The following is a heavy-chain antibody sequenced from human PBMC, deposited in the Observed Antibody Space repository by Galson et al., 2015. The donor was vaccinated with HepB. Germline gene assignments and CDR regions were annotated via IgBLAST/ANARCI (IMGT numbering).Heavy chain of an antibody. V-gene: IGHV3-7*01. Sequence: SLRLSCAASGFTFSSYWMNWVRQAPGKGLEWVANINQDGTEKYYVDSVKGRFTISRDNAKNSLYVQMNTLKVEDTAVYYCARDSDPGVRPLWYLDLWGRGALVTVSS. CDR1: GFTFSSYW. J-gene: IGHJ2*01. D-gene: IGHD2-8*01. CDR3: ARDSDPGVRPLWYLDL. CDR2: INQDGTEK.